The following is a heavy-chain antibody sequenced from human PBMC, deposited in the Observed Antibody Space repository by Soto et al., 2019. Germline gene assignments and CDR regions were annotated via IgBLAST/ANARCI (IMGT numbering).Heavy chain of an antibody. D-gene: IGHD2-21*01. J-gene: IGHJ4*02. CDR1: GGSVSSGSYY. V-gene: IGHV4-61*01. CDR2: IYYSGST. Sequence: SETVSLTCTVSGGSVSSGSYYWSWIRQPPGKGLEWIGYIYYSGSTNYNPSLKSRVTISVDTSKNQFSLKLSSVTAADTAVYYCAIDGGDSRFNSPLDYSGQETPVT. CDR3: AIDGGDSRFNSPLDY.